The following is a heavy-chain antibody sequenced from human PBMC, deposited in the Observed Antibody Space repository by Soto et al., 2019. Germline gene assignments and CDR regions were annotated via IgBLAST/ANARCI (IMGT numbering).Heavy chain of an antibody. CDR2: IKTKTEGGAT. D-gene: IGHD2-15*01. CDR1: DFTISNAW. CDR3: TTGSVEGV. V-gene: IGHV3-15*07. J-gene: IGHJ6*02. Sequence: VQLVESGGGLVKPGGSLRLSCAAYDFTISNAWMNWVRQAPGKGLEWVGRIKTKTEGGATDYAAPLKGRFTISRDDSKNTLFLQMNSLKTEDTAVYYCTTGSVEGVWGQGATVTVSS.